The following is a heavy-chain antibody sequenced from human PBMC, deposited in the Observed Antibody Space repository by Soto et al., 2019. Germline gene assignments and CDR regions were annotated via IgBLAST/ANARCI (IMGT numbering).Heavy chain of an antibody. D-gene: IGHD6-13*01. CDR3: ARDNPAAADPKWFDP. CDR2: IIPIFGTA. CDR1: GGTFSSYA. Sequence: GASVKVSCKASGGTFSSYAISWVRQAPGQGLEWMGGIIPIFGTANYAQKFQGRVTITADKSTSTAYMELSSLRSEDTAVYYCARDNPAAADPKWFDPWGQGTLVTVSS. J-gene: IGHJ5*02. V-gene: IGHV1-69*06.